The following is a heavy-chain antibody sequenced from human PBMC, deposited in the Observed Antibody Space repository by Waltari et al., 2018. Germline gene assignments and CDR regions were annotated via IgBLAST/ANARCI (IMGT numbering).Heavy chain of an antibody. CDR1: GFTFSSYA. Sequence: EVQLEESGGGLVQPGGSLRLSCAASGFTFSSYAMSWVRQAPGKGLEWVSGISGSGGSPYYTDSVKGRFTISRDNSKNTLYLQMNSLRAEDTAVYYCAKARPETNGYSSSWWDYHYYNGMDVWGQGP. V-gene: IGHV3-23*04. J-gene: IGHJ6*02. CDR3: AKARPETNGYSSSWWDYHYYNGMDV. CDR2: ISGSGGSP. D-gene: IGHD6-13*01.